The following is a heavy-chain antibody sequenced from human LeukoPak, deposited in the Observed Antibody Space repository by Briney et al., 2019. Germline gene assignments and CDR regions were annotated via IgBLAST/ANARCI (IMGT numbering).Heavy chain of an antibody. CDR3: ARGGAVAGFDY. J-gene: IGHJ4*02. Sequence: GGSLRLSCAASGFTFSSYSMNWVRQAPGKGLEWVSSISGSSSYIYYADSVKGRFTISRDNAKNSLYLQMNSLGAEDTAVYYCARGGAVAGFDYWGQGTLVTVSS. V-gene: IGHV3-21*01. CDR2: ISGSSSYI. CDR1: GFTFSSYS. D-gene: IGHD6-19*01.